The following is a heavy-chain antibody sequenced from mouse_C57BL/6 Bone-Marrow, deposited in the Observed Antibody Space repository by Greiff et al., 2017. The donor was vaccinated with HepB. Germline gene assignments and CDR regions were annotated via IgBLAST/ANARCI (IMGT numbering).Heavy chain of an antibody. J-gene: IGHJ4*01. D-gene: IGHD2-5*01. V-gene: IGHV3-1*01. CDR1: GYSITSGYD. CDR3: ARSNSYYYAMDY. Sequence: EVHLVESGPGMVKPSQSLSLTCTVTGYSITSGYDWHWIRHFPGNKLEWMGYISYSGSTNYNPSLKSRISITHDTSKNHFFLKLNSVTTEDTATYYCARSNSYYYAMDYWGQGTSVTVSS. CDR2: ISYSGST.